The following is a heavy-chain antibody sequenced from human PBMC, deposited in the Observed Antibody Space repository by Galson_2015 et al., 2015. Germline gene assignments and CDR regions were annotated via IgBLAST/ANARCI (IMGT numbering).Heavy chain of an antibody. Sequence: SVKVSCKASGGTFSSYAISWVRQAPGQGLEWMGGIIPIFGTANYAQKFQGRVTITADESTSTAYVELSSLRSEDTAVYYCARDRTYGGHGYPVWGQGTLVTVSS. CDR1: GGTFSSYA. J-gene: IGHJ4*02. CDR3: ARDRTYGGHGYPV. V-gene: IGHV1-69*13. CDR2: IIPIFGTA. D-gene: IGHD3-16*01.